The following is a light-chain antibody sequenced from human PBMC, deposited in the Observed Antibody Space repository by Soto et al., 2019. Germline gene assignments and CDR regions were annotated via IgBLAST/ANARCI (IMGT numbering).Light chain of an antibody. J-gene: IGKJ1*01. Sequence: DIVMTQSPDSLAVSLGERATINCKSSPSVLYSSNNLNYLAWYQQKPGQPPKLLIYWASARQSGVPDRFSGSGSGTDFTLTISSLQAEDVAVYYCHQFYDTQWTFGQGTKVEIK. CDR1: PSVLYSSNNLNY. CDR3: HQFYDTQWT. CDR2: WAS. V-gene: IGKV4-1*01.